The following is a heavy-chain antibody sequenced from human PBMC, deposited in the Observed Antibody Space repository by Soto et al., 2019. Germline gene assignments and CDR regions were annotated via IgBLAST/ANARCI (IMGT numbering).Heavy chain of an antibody. CDR2: IIPIFGTA. J-gene: IGHJ6*02. D-gene: IGHD5-18*01. CDR1: GGTFSSYA. Sequence: QVQLVQSGAEVKKPGSSVKVSCKASGGTFSSYAISWVRQAPGQGLEWMGGIIPIFGTANYAQKFQGRVTITVDECTRTVYMELSSLISEDAAVYYCAIDYRPYSYGHGRGGYYYYYYGMDVWGQGTTVTVSS. V-gene: IGHV1-69*01. CDR3: AIDYRPYSYGHGRGGYYYYYYGMDV.